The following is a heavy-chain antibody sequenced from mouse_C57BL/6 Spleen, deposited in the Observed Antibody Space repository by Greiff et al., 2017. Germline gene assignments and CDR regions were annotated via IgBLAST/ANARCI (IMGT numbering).Heavy chain of an antibody. Sequence: VKVVESGPGLVAPSQSLSITCTVSGFSLTSYAISWVRQPPGKGLEWLGVIWTGGGTNYNSALKSRLSISKDNSKSRVFLKMNSLQTDDTARYYCAREGYYGSSTYAMDYWGQGTSVTVSS. CDR3: AREGYYGSSTYAMDY. CDR1: GFSLTSYA. V-gene: IGHV2-9-1*01. J-gene: IGHJ4*01. D-gene: IGHD1-1*01. CDR2: IWTGGGT.